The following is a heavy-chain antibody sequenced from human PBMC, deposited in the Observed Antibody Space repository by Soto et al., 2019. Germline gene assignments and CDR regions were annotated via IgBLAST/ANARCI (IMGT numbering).Heavy chain of an antibody. CDR3: ACVDCGGGTCYSGGVDY. Sequence: QVDLVQSGAEVKKPGSSVTVSCKASGASFYNFALYWVRQAPGQGLEWVGGLTPVFRTANYSQKFQGRVTITADESTTTAYMELSNLRSDDTAVFYCACVDCGGGTCYSGGVDYWGQGTLVTVSS. D-gene: IGHD2-15*01. J-gene: IGHJ4*02. CDR2: LTPVFRTA. V-gene: IGHV1-69*01. CDR1: GASFYNFA.